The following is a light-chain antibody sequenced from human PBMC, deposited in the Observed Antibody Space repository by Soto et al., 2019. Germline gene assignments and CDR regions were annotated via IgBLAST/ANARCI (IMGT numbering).Light chain of an antibody. CDR2: GAS. Sequence: EIVMTQSPATLSVSPGERATLSCRASQSVSSNLAWYQQKPGQAPRLLIYGASSRATGIPASFSGSGSGTEFTLPISGPQSEDFAVYYCQQYKSWPRTFGQGTKVQIK. CDR3: QQYKSWPRT. V-gene: IGKV3-15*01. J-gene: IGKJ1*01. CDR1: QSVSSN.